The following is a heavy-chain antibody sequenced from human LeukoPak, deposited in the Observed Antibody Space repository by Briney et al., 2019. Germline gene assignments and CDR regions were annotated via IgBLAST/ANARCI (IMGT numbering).Heavy chain of an antibody. CDR3: ARQPNSTCFDP. CDR1: GYSLISNW. V-gene: IGHV5-10-1*01. Sequence: ESLLISSKGSGYSLISNWNSWVRQMPGKGLEWMGRIDPSDSYTNYSPSFQGHVTISADKSISTAYLQWSSLKASDTAMYYCARQPNSTCFDPWAERPRVSVSS. D-gene: IGHD2/OR15-2a*01. CDR2: IDPSDSYT. J-gene: IGHJ5*02.